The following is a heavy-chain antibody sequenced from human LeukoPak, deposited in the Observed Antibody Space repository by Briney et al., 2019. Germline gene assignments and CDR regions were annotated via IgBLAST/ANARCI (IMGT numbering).Heavy chain of an antibody. V-gene: IGHV1-69*05. D-gene: IGHD4-17*01. J-gene: IGHJ2*01. CDR1: GGTFSSYA. CDR2: IIPIFGTA. Sequence: PVKVSCKASGGTFSSYAISWVRQAPGQGLEWMGGIIPIFGTANYAQKFQGRVTITTDESTSTAYMELSSLRSEDTAVYYCARAPNYGDYGWYFDLWGRGTLVTVSS. CDR3: ARAPNYGDYGWYFDL.